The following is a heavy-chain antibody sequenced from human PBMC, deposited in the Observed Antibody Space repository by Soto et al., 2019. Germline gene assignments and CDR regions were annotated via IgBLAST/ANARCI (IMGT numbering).Heavy chain of an antibody. CDR2: IYYSGST. D-gene: IGHD4-4*01. CDR3: ARVKGSKEYYYYYMDV. Sequence: SETLSLTCTVSGGSISSGGYYWSWIRQHPGKGLEWIGYIYYSGSTYYNPSLKSRVTISVDTSKNQFPLKLSSVTAADTAVYYCARVKGSKEYYYYYMDVWGKGTTVTVSS. V-gene: IGHV4-31*03. CDR1: GGSISSGGYY. J-gene: IGHJ6*03.